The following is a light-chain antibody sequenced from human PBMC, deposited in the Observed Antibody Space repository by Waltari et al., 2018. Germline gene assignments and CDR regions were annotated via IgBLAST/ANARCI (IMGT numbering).Light chain of an antibody. J-gene: IGKJ5*01. CDR1: QSVSSN. Sequence: EIVMTQSPATLSVSPGETATLSCRASQSVSSNVAWYQKKPGQAPRLLIYYASTRATTIPAKFRGSGSGTEFTLTISSLQSEDFAVYYCQQYNRWPPITFGHGTRLEIK. CDR2: YAS. CDR3: QQYNRWPPIT. V-gene: IGKV3-15*01.